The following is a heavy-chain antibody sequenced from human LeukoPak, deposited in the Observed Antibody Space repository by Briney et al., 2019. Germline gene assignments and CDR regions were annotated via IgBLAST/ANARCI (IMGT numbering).Heavy chain of an antibody. J-gene: IGHJ2*01. CDR3: ARAMDYGDYPYFDL. V-gene: IGHV1-69*05. D-gene: IGHD4-17*01. CDR2: IIPIFGTA. CDR1: GGTSSSYA. Sequence: SVKVSCKASGGTSSSYAISWVRQAPGQGLEWMGRIIPIFGTANYAQKFQGRVTITTDESTSTAYMELSSLRSEDTAVYYCARAMDYGDYPYFDLWGRGTLVTVSS.